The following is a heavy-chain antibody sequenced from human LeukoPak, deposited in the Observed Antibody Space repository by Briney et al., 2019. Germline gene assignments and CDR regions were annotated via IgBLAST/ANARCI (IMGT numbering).Heavy chain of an antibody. CDR3: AKDGGVYGSGSYYNY. Sequence: GGSLRLSCAASGFTLSTYWMHWVRQAPGKGLVWVSRINSEGSSTTYADSVKGRFTISRDNSKNTLYLQMNSLRAEDTAVYYCAKDGGVYGSGSYYNYWGQGTLVTVSS. CDR2: INSEGSST. D-gene: IGHD3-10*01. CDR1: GFTLSTYW. V-gene: IGHV3-74*01. J-gene: IGHJ4*02.